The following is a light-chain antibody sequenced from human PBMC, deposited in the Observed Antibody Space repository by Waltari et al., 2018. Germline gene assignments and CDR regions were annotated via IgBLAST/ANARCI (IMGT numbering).Light chain of an antibody. CDR3: QQYNNWPPMT. J-gene: IGKJ1*01. CDR1: QSVSSN. V-gene: IGKV3-15*01. Sequence: EVVMTQSPATLSVSPGERATLSCRASQSVSSNLAWYQQKPGQAPRLLISDASTRATGIPARFSGSGSGTEFTLNISSLQSEDFAVYYCQQYNNWPPMTFGQGTKVEIK. CDR2: DAS.